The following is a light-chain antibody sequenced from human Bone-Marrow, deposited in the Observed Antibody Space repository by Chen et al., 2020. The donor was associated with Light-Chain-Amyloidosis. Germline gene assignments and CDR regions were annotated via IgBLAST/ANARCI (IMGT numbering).Light chain of an antibody. J-gene: IGLJ1*01. V-gene: IGLV2-14*01. CDR3: SSYTITNTLV. Sequence: QSALTQPASVSGSPGQTITLSCTGTSSYVGGDNHVSWYQQHPDKAPKLMIYEVTTPPSWVPDSFSGSKSDNSASLTISGLQTEDEADYFCSSYTITNTLVVGSGTRVTVL. CDR1: SSYVGGDNH. CDR2: EVT.